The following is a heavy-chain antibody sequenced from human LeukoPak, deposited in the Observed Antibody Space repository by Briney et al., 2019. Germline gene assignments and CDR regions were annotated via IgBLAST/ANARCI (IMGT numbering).Heavy chain of an antibody. V-gene: IGHV4-39*01. D-gene: IGHD3-10*01. J-gene: IGHJ4*02. CDR3: AREYYGTFEF. Sequence: KPSETLSLTCTVSGDSITSSSYYWAWIRQPPGKGLEWIGSVFQSVATYYNPSLQSRVTMSIDTSKNQCSLKLSSVTAADTAVYYCAREYYGTFEFWGQGTLVPVSP. CDR1: GDSITSSSYY. CDR2: VFQSVAT.